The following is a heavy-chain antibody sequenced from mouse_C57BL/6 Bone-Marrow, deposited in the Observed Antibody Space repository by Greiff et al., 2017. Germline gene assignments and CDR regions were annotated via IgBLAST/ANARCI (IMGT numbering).Heavy chain of an antibody. Sequence: QVQLQQSGAELVRPGASVKMSCKASGYTFTSYTMHWVKQRPGQGLEWIGYINPSSGYTKYNQKFKDKATLTADKSSSTAYMQLSSLTSEDSAVYYCARTTTGVHYYFDYWGQGTTLTVSS. CDR2: INPSSGYT. D-gene: IGHD1-1*01. V-gene: IGHV1-4*01. CDR3: ARTTTGVHYYFDY. J-gene: IGHJ2*01. CDR1: GYTFTSYT.